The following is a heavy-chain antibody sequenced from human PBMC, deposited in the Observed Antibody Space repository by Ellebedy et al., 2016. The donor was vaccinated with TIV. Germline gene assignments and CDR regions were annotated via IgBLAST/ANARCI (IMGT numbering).Heavy chain of an antibody. Sequence: PGGSLRLSCAASGFIVSSDYMTWVRQAPGKGLEWVSVVYSGGNTYSAGSVKGRFTISRDNIKHMVFLQMNSLRGEDTAVYYCAREFRPRTPNRGFDSWGQGTLVIVSS. V-gene: IGHV3-66*01. CDR3: AREFRPRTPNRGFDS. J-gene: IGHJ4*02. CDR1: GFIVSSDY. D-gene: IGHD1-14*01. CDR2: VYSGGNT.